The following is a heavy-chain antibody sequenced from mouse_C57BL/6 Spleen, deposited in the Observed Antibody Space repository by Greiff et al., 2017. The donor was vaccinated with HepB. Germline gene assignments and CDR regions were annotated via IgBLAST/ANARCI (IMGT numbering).Heavy chain of an antibody. CDR2: ISSGGSYT. D-gene: IGHD2-4*01. CDR1: GFTFSSYG. J-gene: IGHJ2*01. CDR3: ARHRITTSGYYFDY. Sequence: EVQRVESGGDLVKPGGSLKLSCAASGFTFSSYGMSWVRQTPDKRLEWVATISSGGSYTYYPDSVKGRFTISRDNAKNTLYLQMSSLKSEDTAMYYCARHRITTSGYYFDYWGQGTTLTVSS. V-gene: IGHV5-6*01.